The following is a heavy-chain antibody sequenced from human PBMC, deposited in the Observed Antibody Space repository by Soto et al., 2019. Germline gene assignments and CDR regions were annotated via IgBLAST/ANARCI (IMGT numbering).Heavy chain of an antibody. Sequence: QVHLVQSGAEVKKPGASVKVSCKGSGYAFTTYGITWVRQAPGQGLEWMGWISAHNGNTNYAQKLQGRVTVTTDTSTSTAYMELRSLRSDDTAVYDCARGRYGDYWGQGALVTVSS. D-gene: IGHD1-1*01. CDR1: GYAFTTYG. CDR2: ISAHNGNT. V-gene: IGHV1-18*01. CDR3: ARGRYGDY. J-gene: IGHJ4*02.